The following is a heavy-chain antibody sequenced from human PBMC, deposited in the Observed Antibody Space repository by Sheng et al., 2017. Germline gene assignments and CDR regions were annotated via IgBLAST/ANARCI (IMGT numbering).Heavy chain of an antibody. CDR1: GFTFSSYG. CDR2: IWYDGSNK. D-gene: IGHD1-1*01. CDR3: AREVRVTRTIYYYYYMDV. V-gene: IGHV3-33*01. J-gene: IGHJ6*03. Sequence: QVQLVESGGGVVQPGRSLRLSCAASGFTFSSYGMHWVRQAPGKGLEWVAVIWYDGSNKYYADSVKGRFTISRDNSKNTLYLQMNSLRAEDTAVYYCAREVRVTRTIYYYYYMDVWGQGTTVTVSS.